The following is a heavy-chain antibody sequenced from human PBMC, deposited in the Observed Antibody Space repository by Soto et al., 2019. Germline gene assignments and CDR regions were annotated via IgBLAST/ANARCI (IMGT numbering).Heavy chain of an antibody. V-gene: IGHV3-30*18. CDR2: ISYDRSDE. CDR1: GFTFSISG. CDR3: AKASTQAPHYFDH. Sequence: QVQLVESGGGVVQPGRSLRLSCAASGFTFSISGMHWVRQAPGKGLERGTLISYDRSDEYYADSVKGRFTISRDNSKNTLFLQMNSLTADDTAVYYCAKASTQAPHYFDHWGQGTLVTVSS. J-gene: IGHJ4*02.